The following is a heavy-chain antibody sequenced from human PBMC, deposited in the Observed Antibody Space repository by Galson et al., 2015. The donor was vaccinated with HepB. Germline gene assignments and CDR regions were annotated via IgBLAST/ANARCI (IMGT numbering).Heavy chain of an antibody. CDR3: AGTPGRDGYNWVGY. D-gene: IGHD5-24*01. CDR2: ISYDGSNK. CDR1: GFTFSSYA. V-gene: IGHV3-30*04. J-gene: IGHJ4*02. Sequence: SLRLSCAASGFTFSSYAMHWVRQAPGKGLEWVAVISYDGSNKYYADSVKGRFTISRDNSKNTLYLQMNSLRAEDTAVYYCAGTPGRDGYNWVGYWGQGTLVTVSS.